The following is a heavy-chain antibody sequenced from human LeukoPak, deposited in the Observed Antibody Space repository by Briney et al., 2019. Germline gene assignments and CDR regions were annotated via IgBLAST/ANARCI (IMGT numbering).Heavy chain of an antibody. V-gene: IGHV4-4*07. CDR2: IYTSGST. D-gene: IGHD6-13*01. Sequence: SETLSLTCTVPGGSISSYYWSWIRQPAGKGLEWIGRIYTSGSTNYNPSLKSRVTMSVDTSKNQFSLKLSSVTAADTAVYYCARELYSSSWPAYNWFDPWGQGTLVTVSS. J-gene: IGHJ5*02. CDR3: ARELYSSSWPAYNWFDP. CDR1: GGSISSYY.